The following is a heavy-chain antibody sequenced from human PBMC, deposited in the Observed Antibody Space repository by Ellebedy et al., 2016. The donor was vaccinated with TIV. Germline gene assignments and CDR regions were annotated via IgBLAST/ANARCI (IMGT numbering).Heavy chain of an antibody. CDR1: RLDFSSYG. J-gene: IGHJ4*02. CDR3: ARDLGSANYFLAY. D-gene: IGHD3-3*01. CDR2: ISATSGTI. Sequence: PGGSLRLSCVASRLDFSSYGMNWVRQAPGKGPEWVSYISATSGTIHYAGSVKGRFTVSRDNGKNSLYLQMNSLRHEDTALYYCARDLGSANYFLAYWGQGTLVTVSS. V-gene: IGHV3-48*02.